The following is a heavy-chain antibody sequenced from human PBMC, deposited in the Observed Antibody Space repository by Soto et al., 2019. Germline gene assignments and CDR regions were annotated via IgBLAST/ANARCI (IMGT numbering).Heavy chain of an antibody. Sequence: GASVKVSCKASGGTFSSYTISWVRQAPGQGLEWMGRTIPILGIANYAQKFQGRVTITADKSTSTAYMELSSLRSEDTAVYYCARDCSSTSCYAYPWGQGTLVTVSS. V-gene: IGHV1-69*04. CDR1: GGTFSSYT. D-gene: IGHD2-2*01. J-gene: IGHJ5*02. CDR2: TIPILGIA. CDR3: ARDCSSTSCYAYP.